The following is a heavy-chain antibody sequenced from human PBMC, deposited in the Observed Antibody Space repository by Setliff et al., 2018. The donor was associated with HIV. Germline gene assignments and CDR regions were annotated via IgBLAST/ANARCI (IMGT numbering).Heavy chain of an antibody. CDR2: INHSGST. Sequence: SETLSLTCAVYGGPFSGYYWSWIRQPPGKGLEWIGEINHSGSTNYNPSLKSRVTISVDTSKNQFSLKLSSVTAADTAVYYCASDISPDDGYNRLHYFDYWGQGTLVTVSS. J-gene: IGHJ4*02. V-gene: IGHV4-34*01. CDR1: GGPFSGYY. D-gene: IGHD5-12*01. CDR3: ASDISPDDGYNRLHYFDY.